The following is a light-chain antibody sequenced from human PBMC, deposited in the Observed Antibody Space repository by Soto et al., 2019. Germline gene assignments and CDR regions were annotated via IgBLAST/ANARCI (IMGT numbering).Light chain of an antibody. CDR1: QSVLYSSNNKNY. J-gene: IGKJ1*01. CDR2: WAS. Sequence: DIVMTQSPDSLAVSLGERATINCKSSQSVLYSSNNKNYLAWYQQKPGQPPKLLIYWASTRESGVPDRFSGSGPGTDFTPTISSLQAEDVAVYYCQQYYSIPWTFGQGTKVDIK. CDR3: QQYYSIPWT. V-gene: IGKV4-1*01.